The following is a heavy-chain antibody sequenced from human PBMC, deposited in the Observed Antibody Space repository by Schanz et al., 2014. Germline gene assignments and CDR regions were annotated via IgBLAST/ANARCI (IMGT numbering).Heavy chain of an antibody. D-gene: IGHD3-22*01. J-gene: IGHJ4*02. CDR1: GFAFSDYG. CDR2: IRYNGINE. Sequence: ESGGGVVQPGKSLRLSCAASGFAFSDYGMHWVRQAPGKGLEWVAFIRYNGINEYYADSVKGRFTISRDNSKNTLYLQMNSLRAEDTAVYYCAKDLPSDYYIAYWGQGTLVTVSS. V-gene: IGHV3-30*02. CDR3: AKDLPSDYYIAY.